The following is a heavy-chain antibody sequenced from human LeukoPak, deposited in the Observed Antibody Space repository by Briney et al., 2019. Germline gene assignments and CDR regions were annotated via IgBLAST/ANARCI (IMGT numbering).Heavy chain of an antibody. CDR1: GDSMGNYY. CDR2: IRSDGTT. CDR3: ARHDAGIAARPFDN. J-gene: IGHJ4*02. Sequence: SETLSLTCTVSGDSMGNYYWNWLRQPAGKGLEWIGRIRSDGTTYNNPSLESAVTMSVDTSNNHFSLRLSSVTAADTAVYYCARHDAGIAARPFDNWGQGTLVTVSS. D-gene: IGHD6-6*01. V-gene: IGHV4-4*07.